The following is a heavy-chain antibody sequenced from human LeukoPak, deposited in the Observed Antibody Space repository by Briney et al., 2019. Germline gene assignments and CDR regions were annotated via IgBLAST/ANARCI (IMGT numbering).Heavy chain of an antibody. CDR2: IYHSGST. Sequence: SETLSLTCTVSGGSISSSSYYWGWIRQPPGKGLEWIGSIYHSGSTYYNPSLKSRVTISVDTSKNQFSLKLSSVTAADTAVYYCAREVTMVRGTLDYWGQGTLVTVSS. CDR3: AREVTMVRGTLDY. V-gene: IGHV4-39*07. J-gene: IGHJ4*02. D-gene: IGHD3-10*01. CDR1: GGSISSSSYY.